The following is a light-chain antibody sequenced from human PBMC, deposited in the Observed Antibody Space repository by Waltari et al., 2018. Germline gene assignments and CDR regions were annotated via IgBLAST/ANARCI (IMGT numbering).Light chain of an antibody. CDR3: QQYDISPLT. CDR2: GAS. J-gene: IGKJ4*01. Sequence: DIVLTQSPGTLSLSPGERATLSCRASQTVRTTYLAWYQQKPGQAPTLLIYGASSRPTGIPDRFSGSGSGTDFSLTISSLEPEDFAVYYCQQYDISPLTFGGGTKVEIK. V-gene: IGKV3-20*01. CDR1: QTVRTTY.